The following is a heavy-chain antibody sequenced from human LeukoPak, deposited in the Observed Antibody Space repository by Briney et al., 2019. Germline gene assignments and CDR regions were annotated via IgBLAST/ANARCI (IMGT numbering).Heavy chain of an antibody. J-gene: IGHJ4*02. CDR3: ASVGYSGYDFDY. Sequence: SETLSLTCSVSGSSISPHHWTWIRQAPGEGLEWMGYIYYRGTTNYSPSLKNRLTMSVDTSKNQISLKLTSVTAADTAVYYCASVGYSGYDFDYWGQGTLVTVSS. D-gene: IGHD5-12*01. V-gene: IGHV4-59*11. CDR2: IYYRGTT. CDR1: GSSISPHH.